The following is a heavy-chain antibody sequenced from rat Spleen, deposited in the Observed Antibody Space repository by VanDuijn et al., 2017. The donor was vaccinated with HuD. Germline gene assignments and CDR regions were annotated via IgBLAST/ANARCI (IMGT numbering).Heavy chain of an antibody. CDR1: GFTFSTFP. D-gene: IGHD1-1*01. CDR3: AREWRYFFDY. J-gene: IGHJ2*01. Sequence: EVQLVETGGGLVQPGRSLKLSCAASGFTFSTFPMAWVRQAPTKGLEWVATIRHDGSSTYYRDSVKGRFIISRDNAKDTLYLQMDSLRSEDTATYYCAREWRYFFDYWGQGVMVTVSS. CDR2: IRHDGSST. V-gene: IGHV5-29*01.